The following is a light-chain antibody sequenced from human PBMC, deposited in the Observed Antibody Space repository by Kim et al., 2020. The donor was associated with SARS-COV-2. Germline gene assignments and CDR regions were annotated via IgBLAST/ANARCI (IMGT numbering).Light chain of an antibody. CDR2: SDA. Sequence: HGQTAWITCGGNKIGSKSVHWYQQRPGQAPVLVIYSDADRPSGIPERFSGSSSGNTATLTISGVEAGDEADYYCQVWDSSSDHVVFGGGTQLTVL. CDR3: QVWDSSSDHVV. V-gene: IGLV3-21*04. J-gene: IGLJ3*02. CDR1: KIGSKS.